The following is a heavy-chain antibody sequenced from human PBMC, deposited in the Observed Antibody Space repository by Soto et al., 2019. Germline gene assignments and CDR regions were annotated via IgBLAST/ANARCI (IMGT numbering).Heavy chain of an antibody. D-gene: IGHD4-17*01. V-gene: IGHV3-33*01. CDR3: ARDMTTVTPGKYYYYYGMDV. CDR2: IWYDGSNK. Sequence: GGSLRLSCAASGFTFSSYGMHWVRQAPGKGLEWVAVIWYDGSNKYYADSVKGRFTISRDNSKNTLYLQMNSLRAEDTAVYYRARDMTTVTPGKYYYYYGMDVWGQGTTVTVSS. J-gene: IGHJ6*02. CDR1: GFTFSSYG.